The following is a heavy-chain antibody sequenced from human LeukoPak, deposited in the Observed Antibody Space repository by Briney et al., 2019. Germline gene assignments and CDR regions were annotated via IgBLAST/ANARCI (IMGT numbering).Heavy chain of an antibody. CDR1: GGSISSSTYY. J-gene: IGHJ4*02. CDR3: ARHFRQLEAINY. CDR2: IFYSGTT. D-gene: IGHD6-6*01. V-gene: IGHV4-39*01. Sequence: KPSETLSLTCTVSGGSISSSTYYWGRIRQPPGKGLEWIGSIFYSGTTYYNPSLRSRVTISVDTSKNQFALKLSSVTAADTAVYYCARHFRQLEAINYWGQGTLVTVSS.